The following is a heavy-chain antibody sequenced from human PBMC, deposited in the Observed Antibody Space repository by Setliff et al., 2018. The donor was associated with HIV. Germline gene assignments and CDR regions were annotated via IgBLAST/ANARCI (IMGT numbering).Heavy chain of an antibody. D-gene: IGHD1-26*01. V-gene: IGHV1-46*01. CDR1: GYTFTSYY. CDR3: ATDREKWEGYYKYYYMDV. J-gene: IGHJ6*03. Sequence: GASVKVSCKASGYTFTSYYMHWVRQAPGQGLEWMGMINPSGGSTSYAQNFQGRVTMTRSTSISTAYMELRSLRSDDTALYYCATDREKWEGYYKYYYMDVWGKGTKVTVSS. CDR2: INPSGGST.